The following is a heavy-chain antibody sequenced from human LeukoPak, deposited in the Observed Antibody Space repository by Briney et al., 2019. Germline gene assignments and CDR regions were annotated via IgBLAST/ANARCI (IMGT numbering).Heavy chain of an antibody. CDR2: IYYSGST. CDR1: GGSTSSYY. J-gene: IGHJ4*02. Sequence: PSETLSLTCTVSGGSTSSYYWSWIRQPPGKGLEWIGYIYYSGSTNYNPSLKSRVTISVGTSKNQFSLKLSSVTAADTAVYYCARGYYDSSGLSPFDYWGQGTLVTVSS. V-gene: IGHV4-59*01. CDR3: ARGYYDSSGLSPFDY. D-gene: IGHD3-22*01.